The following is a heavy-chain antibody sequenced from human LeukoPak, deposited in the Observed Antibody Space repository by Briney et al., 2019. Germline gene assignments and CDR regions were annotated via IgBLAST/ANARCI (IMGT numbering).Heavy chain of an antibody. CDR2: IYENGGTT. Sequence: GGSLRLSCVGSGFTFRSHAMSWIRQAPEKGLEFVSGIYENGGTTYYADSVKGRFSISRDNSKNTLYLQMDSLRGEDTAVYYCAKDFRIGYSAHFDYWGQGALVTVSS. V-gene: IGHV3-23*01. J-gene: IGHJ4*02. CDR3: AKDFRIGYSAHFDY. D-gene: IGHD2-21*01. CDR1: GFTFRSHA.